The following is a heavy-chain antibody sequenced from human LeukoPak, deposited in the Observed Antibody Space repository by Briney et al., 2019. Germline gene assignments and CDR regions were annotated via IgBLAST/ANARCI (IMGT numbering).Heavy chain of an antibody. CDR2: ISPSTGVT. V-gene: IGHV1-2*02. CDR1: GYTFTDYY. Sequence: ASVRVSCKASGYTFTDYYFHWVRQAPGQGLEWMGWISPSTGVTNYAQIFQGRVTMTRDTSLNKAYLELRTLRSDDTDMYYCASPKYGGEYYFDYWGQGTLVTVSS. J-gene: IGHJ4*02. D-gene: IGHD2/OR15-2a*01. CDR3: ASPKYGGEYYFDY.